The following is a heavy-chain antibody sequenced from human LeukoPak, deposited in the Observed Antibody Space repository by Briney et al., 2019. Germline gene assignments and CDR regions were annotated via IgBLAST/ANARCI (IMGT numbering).Heavy chain of an antibody. CDR1: GFTFSDYY. CDR2: ISSSSSYT. D-gene: IGHD5-12*01. CDR3: ARDALSYSGYSSFDY. J-gene: IGHJ4*02. V-gene: IGHV3-11*06. Sequence: GGSLRLSRAASGFTFSDYYMSWIRQAPGKGLEWVSYISSSSSYTNYADSVKGRFTISRDNAKNSLYLQMNSLRAEDTAVYYCARDALSYSGYSSFDYWGQGTLVTVSS.